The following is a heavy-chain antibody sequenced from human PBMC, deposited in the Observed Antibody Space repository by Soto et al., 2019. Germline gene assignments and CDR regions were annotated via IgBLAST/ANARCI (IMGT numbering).Heavy chain of an antibody. V-gene: IGHV1-18*01. CDR2: INTYNGNT. Sequence: GASVKVSCKASGYTFTNYGISWVRQAPGQGLEWMGWINTYNGNTNHAQKLQGRVTMTTDTSTSTAYMELRSLRSDDTAVYYCARGVGSGTYYNQYNWFDPWGPGTLVTSPQ. CDR3: ARGVGSGTYYNQYNWFDP. CDR1: GYTFTNYG. D-gene: IGHD3-10*01. J-gene: IGHJ5*02.